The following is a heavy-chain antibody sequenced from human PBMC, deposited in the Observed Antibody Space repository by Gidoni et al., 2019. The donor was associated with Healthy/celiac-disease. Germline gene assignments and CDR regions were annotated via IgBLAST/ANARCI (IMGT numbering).Heavy chain of an antibody. CDR3: ARGRDSGYDWDTNDY. Sequence: QVQLVQSGAAVKKPGASVKVSCKASGDTFTGYYMHWVRQAPGQGLEWMGIINPSGGSTSYAQKFQGRVTMTRDTSTSTVYMELSSLRSEDTAVYYCARGRDSGYDWDTNDYWGQGTLVTVSS. CDR2: INPSGGST. CDR1: GDTFTGYY. V-gene: IGHV1-46*01. J-gene: IGHJ4*02. D-gene: IGHD5-12*01.